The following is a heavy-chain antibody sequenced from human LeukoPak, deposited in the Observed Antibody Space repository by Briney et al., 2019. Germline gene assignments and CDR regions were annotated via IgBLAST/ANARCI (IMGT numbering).Heavy chain of an antibody. D-gene: IGHD2-8*01. J-gene: IGHJ4*02. V-gene: IGHV3-48*04. CDR3: ARGTLGYCTNGVCYTGDY. CDR2: ISSSGSTI. Sequence: GGSLRLSCAVSGFTFSSYSMSWVRQAPGKGLEWVSYISSSGSTIYYADSVKGRFTISRDNAKNSLYLQMNSLRAEDTAVYYCARGTLGYCTNGVCYTGDYWGQGTLVTVSS. CDR1: GFTFSSYS.